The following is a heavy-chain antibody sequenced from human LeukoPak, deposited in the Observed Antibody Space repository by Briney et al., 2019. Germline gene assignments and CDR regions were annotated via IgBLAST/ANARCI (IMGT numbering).Heavy chain of an antibody. CDR3: ARGTRGPLVRRITIFDY. D-gene: IGHD3-10*01. V-gene: IGHV4-59*11. J-gene: IGHJ4*02. Sequence: PSETLSLTCSVSSGSMSSHYWSWIRQPPGKGLEWIGYIYNNESTNYNPSLRSRVTISVGTSENQFSLKLTSVTAADTAVYYCARGTRGPLVRRITIFDYWGQGILVTVSS. CDR1: SGSMSSHY. CDR2: IYNNEST.